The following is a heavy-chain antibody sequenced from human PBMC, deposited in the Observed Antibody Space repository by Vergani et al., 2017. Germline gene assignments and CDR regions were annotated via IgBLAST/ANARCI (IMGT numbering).Heavy chain of an antibody. CDR2: IHYSGRT. J-gene: IGHJ5*02. Sequence: QVQLQESGPGLVKPSQTLSLTCTVSGGSITTGGYYWSWIRQRPGKGLEWIGYIHYSGRTYYNPSLESRLMISIDTSKNQFSLKLRSVAAADTAVYYCARGGVPAAISSAWFDPWGQGTLVTVSS. CDR1: GGSITTGGYY. CDR3: ARGGVPAAISSAWFDP. D-gene: IGHD2-2*02. V-gene: IGHV4-31*03.